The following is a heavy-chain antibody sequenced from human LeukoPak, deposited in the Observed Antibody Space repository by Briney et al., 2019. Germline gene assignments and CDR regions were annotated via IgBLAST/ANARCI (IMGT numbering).Heavy chain of an antibody. D-gene: IGHD6-25*01. CDR1: GFIFRKYV. V-gene: IGHV3-23*01. J-gene: IGHJ6*02. CDR3: ASRPPPSTARYSSGSKTPDYYGMDV. Sequence: GGSLRLSCAASGFIFRKYVMSWVRQAPGKGLEWVSAISSSGASTYYADSVKGRFTISRDNSKNTLYLQMNSLRTEDTAVYYCASRPPPSTARYSSGSKTPDYYGMDVWGQGTTVTVS. CDR2: ISSSGAST.